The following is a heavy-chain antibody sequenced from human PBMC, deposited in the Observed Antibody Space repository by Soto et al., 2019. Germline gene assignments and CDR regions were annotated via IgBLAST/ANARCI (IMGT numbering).Heavy chain of an antibody. CDR1: GFTFSSYS. Sequence: EVQLVESGGGLVKPGGSLRLSCAASGFTFSSYSMNWVRQAPGKGLEWVSSISSSSSYIYYADSVKGRFTISRDNAKNSLYLQMNRLRAEDTAVYYCSRATGYSYGGFDYWGQGTLVSVSS. CDR2: ISSSSSYI. CDR3: SRATGYSYGGFDY. J-gene: IGHJ4*02. D-gene: IGHD5-18*01. V-gene: IGHV3-21*01.